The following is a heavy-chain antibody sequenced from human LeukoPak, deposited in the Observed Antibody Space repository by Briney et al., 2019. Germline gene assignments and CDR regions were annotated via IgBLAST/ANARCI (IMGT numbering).Heavy chain of an antibody. CDR2: ISGSGGST. V-gene: IGHV3-23*01. J-gene: IGHJ6*02. Sequence: GGSLRLSCAASGFTFSSYAMHWVRQAPGKGLEWVSAISGSGGSTYYADSVKGRFTISRDNSKNTLYLQMNSLRAEDTAVYYCAKDQLDYGDYYYYGMDVWGQGTTVTVSS. CDR1: GFTFSSYA. CDR3: AKDQLDYGDYYYYGMDV. D-gene: IGHD4-17*01.